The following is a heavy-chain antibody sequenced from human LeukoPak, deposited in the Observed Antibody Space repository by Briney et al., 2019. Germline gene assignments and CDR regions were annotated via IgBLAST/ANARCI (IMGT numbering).Heavy chain of an antibody. D-gene: IGHD6-13*01. CDR3: ARVTAAGTGPDY. V-gene: IGHV4-61*01. Sequence: SETLSLTCSVSGGSVSSGISYWSWIRQPPGEGLEWIAYISDSGGSDYNPSLGGRVTISLDTSKNQYSLRLTSVTAADTAVYYCARVTAAGTGPDYSGQGTLVTVSS. J-gene: IGHJ4*02. CDR1: GGSVSSGISY. CDR2: ISDSGGS.